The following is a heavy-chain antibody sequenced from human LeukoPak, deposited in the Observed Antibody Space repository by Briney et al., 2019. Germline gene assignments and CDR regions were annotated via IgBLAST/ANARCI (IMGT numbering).Heavy chain of an antibody. CDR1: GGSISSSSYY. CDR2: IYYSGST. CDR3: ARILSSGWPDAFDI. J-gene: IGHJ3*02. Sequence: SETLSLTCTVSGGSISSSSYYWGWIRQPPGKGLEWIGSIYYSGSTYYNPSLKSRVTISVDTSKNQFSLKLSSVTAADTAVYYCARILSSGWPDAFDIWGQGTMVTVSS. D-gene: IGHD6-19*01. V-gene: IGHV4-39*07.